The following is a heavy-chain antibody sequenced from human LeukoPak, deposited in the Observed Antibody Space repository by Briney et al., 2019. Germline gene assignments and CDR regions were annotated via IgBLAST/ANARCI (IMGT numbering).Heavy chain of an antibody. D-gene: IGHD3-10*01. Sequence: PGGSLRLSCAASGFPFSSYGMNWVRQAPGKGLEWVSSISSSSIYIYYADSVKGRFTISRDNAKNSLYLQMNSLRAEVTAVYYCARVGGITMVRGVNGYYGMDVWGQGTTVTVSS. CDR2: ISSSSIYI. J-gene: IGHJ6*02. CDR1: GFPFSSYG. CDR3: ARVGGITMVRGVNGYYGMDV. V-gene: IGHV3-21*01.